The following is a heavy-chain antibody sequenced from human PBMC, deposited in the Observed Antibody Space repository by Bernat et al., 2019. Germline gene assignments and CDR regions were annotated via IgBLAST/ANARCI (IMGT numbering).Heavy chain of an antibody. CDR3: ARGGVPIDY. V-gene: IGHV3-7*03. CDR1: GFTFRTSW. D-gene: IGHD3-16*01. Sequence: EVQLVESGGGLVQPGGSLRLSCAGSGFTFRTSWMSWVRQAPGMGLEWLANIKYDGSEIYYLDSVKGRFTISRDNAKNSLLLQMNSVRAEDTAVYYCARGGVPIDYWGQGTLVTVSS. J-gene: IGHJ4*02. CDR2: IKYDGSEI.